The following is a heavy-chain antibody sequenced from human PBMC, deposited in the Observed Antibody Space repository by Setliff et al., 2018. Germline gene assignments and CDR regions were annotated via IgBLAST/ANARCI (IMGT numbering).Heavy chain of an antibody. D-gene: IGHD3-16*01. Sequence: ASVKVSCKASGCTFTACFIHWVRQAPVQGLGWMGWSDPQKGGTHLAQDFAGWVTLTRETSLSTAYLEVIRVRSVDTDMFYCARSRKRPQFGLAGDAFDVWGQGTMVTVSS. V-gene: IGHV1-2*04. J-gene: IGHJ3*01. CDR2: SDPQKGGT. CDR1: GCTFTACF. CDR3: ARSRKRPQFGLAGDAFDV.